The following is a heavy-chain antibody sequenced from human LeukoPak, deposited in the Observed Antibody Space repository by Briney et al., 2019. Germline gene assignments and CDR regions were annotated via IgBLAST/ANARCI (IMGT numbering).Heavy chain of an antibody. CDR1: GGSISSSSYY. CDR2: IYYSGST. CDR3: AADFWSGLYFDY. J-gene: IGHJ4*02. Sequence: SETLSLTCTVSGGSISSSSYYWSWIRQPPGKGLEWIGYIYYSGSTNYNPSLKSRVTISVDTSKNQFSLKLSSVTAADTAVYYCAADFWSGLYFDYWGQGTLVTVSS. V-gene: IGHV4-61*01. D-gene: IGHD3-3*01.